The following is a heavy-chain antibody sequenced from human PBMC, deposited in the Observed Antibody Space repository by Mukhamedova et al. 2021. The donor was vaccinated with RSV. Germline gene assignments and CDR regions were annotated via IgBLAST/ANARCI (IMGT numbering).Heavy chain of an antibody. D-gene: IGHD3-16*01. J-gene: IGHJ4*01. CDR3: ARGYFPDSTAYNY. CDR2: ITNTGGST. Sequence: GLEWVSAITNTGGSTYYADSVKGRFSISRDNSKNTVYLELSSLRAEDSAIYYCARGYFPDSTAYNYWGQGTRVTVSS. V-gene: IGHV3-23*01.